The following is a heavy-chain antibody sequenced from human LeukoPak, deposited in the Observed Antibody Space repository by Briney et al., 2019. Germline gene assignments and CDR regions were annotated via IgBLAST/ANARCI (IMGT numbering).Heavy chain of an antibody. Sequence: GGSLRLSCAASGFSFSNYGMHWVRQAPGKGLEWVAFIRYDESKTYYADSVRGRFTISRDNSKSTLYLQMNSLRVEDTAIYYCAKGYGGSHFDYWGQGALVAVS. V-gene: IGHV3-30*02. CDR3: AKGYGGSHFDY. CDR1: GFSFSNYG. D-gene: IGHD4-23*01. J-gene: IGHJ4*02. CDR2: IRYDESKT.